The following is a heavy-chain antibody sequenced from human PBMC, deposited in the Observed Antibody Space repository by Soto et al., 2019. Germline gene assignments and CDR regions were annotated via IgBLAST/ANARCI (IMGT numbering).Heavy chain of an antibody. CDR1: GYSFTTYG. V-gene: IGHV1-18*01. Sequence: GASVKVSCKASGYSFTTYGLSWVRQAPGHGLEWMGWISSYNDYTDYAQKFQGRVTMTTDTSTRTAYMELRSLRSDDTAVYYCARSGGYDSTYYYYYYGMDVWGQGTTVTVSS. CDR3: ARSGGYDSTYYYYYYGMDV. D-gene: IGHD5-12*01. CDR2: ISSYNDYT. J-gene: IGHJ6*02.